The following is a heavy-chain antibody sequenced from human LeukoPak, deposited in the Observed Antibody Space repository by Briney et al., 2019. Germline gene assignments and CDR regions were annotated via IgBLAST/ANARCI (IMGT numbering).Heavy chain of an antibody. V-gene: IGHV4-59*08. J-gene: IGHJ4*02. CDR1: GASISSYY. CDR2: IYYSGST. D-gene: IGHD6-13*01. Sequence: SETLSLTCTVSGASISSYYWSWIRQPPGKGLEWIGYIYYSGSTNYNPSLKSRVTISVDTSKNQFSLKLTSVTAADTAVYYCARSSPVPRGQQLVPSPEYWGQGTLVTVSS. CDR3: ARSSPVPRGQQLVPSPEY.